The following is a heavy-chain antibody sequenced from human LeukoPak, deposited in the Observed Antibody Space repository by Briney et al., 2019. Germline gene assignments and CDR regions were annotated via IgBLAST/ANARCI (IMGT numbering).Heavy chain of an antibody. D-gene: IGHD3-3*01. CDR2: ISSSSSTI. J-gene: IGHJ4*02. CDR3: ASHVDAKLRFLEWLPLSDY. CDR1: GFTFSSYA. Sequence: QPGGSLRLSCAASGFTFSSYAMHWVRQAPGKGLEWVSYISSSSSTIYYADSVKGRFTISRDNAKNSLYLQMNSLRAEDTAVYYCASHVDAKLRFLEWLPLSDYWGQGTLVTVSS. V-gene: IGHV3-48*01.